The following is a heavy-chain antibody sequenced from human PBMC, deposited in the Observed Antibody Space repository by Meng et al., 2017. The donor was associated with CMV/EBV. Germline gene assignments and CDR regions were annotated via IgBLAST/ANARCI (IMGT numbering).Heavy chain of an antibody. CDR1: GGSISSSSYY. D-gene: IGHD3-3*01. CDR3: ARDFYDFWSGYYNWFDP. Sequence: SETLSLTCTVSGGSISSSSYYWGWIRQPPGKGLEWIGSIYYSGSTYYNPSPKSRVTISVDTSKNQFSLKLSSVTAADTAVYYCARDFYDFWSGYYNWFDPWGQGTLVTVSS. CDR2: IYYSGST. J-gene: IGHJ5*02. V-gene: IGHV4-39*07.